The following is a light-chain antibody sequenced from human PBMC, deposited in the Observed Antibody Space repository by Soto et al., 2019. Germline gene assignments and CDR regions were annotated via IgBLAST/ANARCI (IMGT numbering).Light chain of an antibody. CDR2: GAS. CDR3: QQYGGSPRIT. J-gene: IGKJ5*01. Sequence: EIVLTQSPGTLSVSPGERATLSCRASQSVSSSYLAWYQQKPGQAPRLLLYGASNRATGIPDRFSGSGSGTDFTLIINRLEPEDVSIYYCQQYGGSPRITFGQGTRLEIK. V-gene: IGKV3-20*01. CDR1: QSVSSSY.